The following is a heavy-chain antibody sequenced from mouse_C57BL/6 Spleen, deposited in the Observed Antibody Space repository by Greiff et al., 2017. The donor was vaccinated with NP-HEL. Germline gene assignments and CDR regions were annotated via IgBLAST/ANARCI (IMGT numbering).Heavy chain of an antibody. CDR2: IHPNSGST. CDR3: ARGLYNYYARDY. V-gene: IGHV1-64*01. Sequence: QVQLQQPGAELVKPGASVKLSCKASGYTFTSYWMHWVKQRPGQGLEWIGMIHPNSGSTNYNEKFKSKATLTVDKSSSTAYMQRSSLTSEDSAVYYCARGLYNYYARDYWGQGTSVTVSS. D-gene: IGHD2-12*01. CDR1: GYTFTSYW. J-gene: IGHJ4*01.